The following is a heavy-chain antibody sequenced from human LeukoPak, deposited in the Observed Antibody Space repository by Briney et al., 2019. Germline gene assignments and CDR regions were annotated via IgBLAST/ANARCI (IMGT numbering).Heavy chain of an antibody. CDR2: FYYSGST. CDR1: GGSISSSTYY. J-gene: IGHJ4*02. Sequence: SETLSLTCTVSGGSISSSTYYWGWIRQPPGKGLEWIGSFYYSGSTNYNPSLKSRVTISVDTSKNQFSLKLSSVTAADTAVYYCAGHVLRFLEWLLYPDYWGQGTLVTVSS. D-gene: IGHD3-3*01. CDR3: AGHVLRFLEWLLYPDY. V-gene: IGHV4-39*07.